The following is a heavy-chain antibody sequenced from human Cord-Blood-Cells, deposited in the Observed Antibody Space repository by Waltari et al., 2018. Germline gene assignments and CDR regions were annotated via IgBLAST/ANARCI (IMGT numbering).Heavy chain of an antibody. D-gene: IGHD3-22*01. Sequence: QVQLQQWGAGLLKPSETLSLSCAVYGGSFSGYYWSWIRQPPGKGLEWIGEINQSGSPNYNPSLKRRVTISVDTSKNQFSLKLSSVTAADTAVYYCARTLYDSSGYYSDAFDIWGQGTMVTVSS. V-gene: IGHV4-34*01. CDR3: ARTLYDSSGYYSDAFDI. CDR2: INQSGSP. CDR1: GGSFSGYY. J-gene: IGHJ3*02.